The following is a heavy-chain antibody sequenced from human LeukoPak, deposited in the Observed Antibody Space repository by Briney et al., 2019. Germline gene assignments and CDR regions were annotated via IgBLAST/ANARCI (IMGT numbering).Heavy chain of an antibody. J-gene: IGHJ4*02. CDR2: INHSGST. CDR3: ARGLYGSGSYFY. V-gene: IGHV4-34*01. D-gene: IGHD3-10*01. CDR1: GGPFSGYY. Sequence: SETLSLTCAVYGGPFSGYYWSWIRQPPGKGLEWIGEINHSGSTNYNPSLKSRVTISVDTSKNQFSLKLSSVTAADTAVYYCARGLYGSGSYFYWGQGTLVTVSS.